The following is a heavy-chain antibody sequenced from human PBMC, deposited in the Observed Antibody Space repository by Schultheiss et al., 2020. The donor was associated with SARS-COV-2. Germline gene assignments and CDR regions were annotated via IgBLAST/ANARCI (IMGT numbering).Heavy chain of an antibody. Sequence: GGSLRLSCAASGFTFSNAWMSWVRQAPGKGLEWVGRIKSKTDGGTTDYAAPVKGRFTISRDNSKNSLYLQMNSLRTEDTALYYCTRATRYYGMDVWGQGTTVTVSS. CDR1: GFTFSNAW. V-gene: IGHV3-15*05. CDR2: IKSKTDGGTT. CDR3: TRATRYYGMDV. J-gene: IGHJ6*02.